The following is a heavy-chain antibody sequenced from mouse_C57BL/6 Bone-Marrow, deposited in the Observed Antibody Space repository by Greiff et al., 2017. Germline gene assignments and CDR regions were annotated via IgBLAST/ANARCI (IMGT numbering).Heavy chain of an antibody. Sequence: VQLQQSGAELVRPGASVKLSCTASGFNIKDDYMHWVKQRPEQGLEWIGWIDPENGDTEYASKFQGKATITADTSSNTAYLQLSILTSEDTAVYYCTFGNFDYWGQGTTLTVSS. CDR1: GFNIKDDY. J-gene: IGHJ2*01. D-gene: IGHD1-1*02. V-gene: IGHV14-4*01. CDR3: TFGNFDY. CDR2: IDPENGDT.